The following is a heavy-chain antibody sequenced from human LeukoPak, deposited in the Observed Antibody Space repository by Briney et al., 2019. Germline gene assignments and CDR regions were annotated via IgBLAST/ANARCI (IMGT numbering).Heavy chain of an antibody. D-gene: IGHD3-10*01. CDR2: ISWDGGST. CDR1: GFTFDDYT. V-gene: IGHV3-43*01. J-gene: IGHJ4*02. Sequence: GGSLRLSCAASGFTFDDYTMHWVRQAPGKGLEWVALISWDGGSTYYADSVKGRFTTSRDNSKNSLYLQMNSLTAADTALYYCANDIVRPGGTIVRGIDYWGQGTLVTVSS. CDR3: ANDIVRPGGTIVRGIDY.